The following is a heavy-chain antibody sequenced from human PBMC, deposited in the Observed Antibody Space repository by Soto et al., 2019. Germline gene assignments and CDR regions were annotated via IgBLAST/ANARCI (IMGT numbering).Heavy chain of an antibody. CDR2: INHSGST. J-gene: IGHJ4*02. CDR1: GGSFSVSY. V-gene: IGHV4-34*01. CDR3: VRGRLFGAPLTVLRSSHCYFDY. Sequence: SETLCLTCAFFGGSFSVSYWLRLAQPPGKGVEWMGEINHSGSTNYNPSLKSLVTIAADTAKTQVPLKLSPGTAADTAVYYCVRGRLFGAPLTVLRSSHCYFDYWGQGTLVTVSS. D-gene: IGHD3-10*02.